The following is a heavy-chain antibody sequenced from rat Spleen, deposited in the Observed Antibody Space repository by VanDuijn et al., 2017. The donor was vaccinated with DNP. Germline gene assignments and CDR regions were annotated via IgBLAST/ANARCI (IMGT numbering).Heavy chain of an antibody. CDR1: GITFNNYW. CDR3: ATYSGFNSYYFDY. J-gene: IGHJ2*01. D-gene: IGHD1-9*01. Sequence: EVNLVESGGDLVQPGGSLKLSCVTSGITFNNYWMAWIRQVPGRGREWVASISSSGDSAFYPDSVKGRFTISRDNAKNILYLQMNSLESEDTATYYCATYSGFNSYYFDYWGQGVMVTVSS. V-gene: IGHV5-31*01. CDR2: ISSSGDSA.